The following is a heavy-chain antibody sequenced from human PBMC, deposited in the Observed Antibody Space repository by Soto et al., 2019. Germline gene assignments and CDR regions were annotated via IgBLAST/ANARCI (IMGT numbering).Heavy chain of an antibody. J-gene: IGHJ4*02. Sequence: ETLSLTCTVSGGSISSSSYYWGWIRQPPGKGLEWIGTIYYSGSTYYNPSLKSRVTISVDTSENQFSLKLHSVTAADTAVYYCARHGVAALQFDYWGQGTLVTVSS. V-gene: IGHV4-39*01. D-gene: IGHD6-25*01. CDR1: GGSISSSSYY. CDR2: IYYSGST. CDR3: ARHGVAALQFDY.